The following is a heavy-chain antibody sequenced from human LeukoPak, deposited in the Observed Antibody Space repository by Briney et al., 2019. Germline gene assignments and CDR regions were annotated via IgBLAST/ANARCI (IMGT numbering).Heavy chain of an antibody. V-gene: IGHV4-34*01. D-gene: IGHD2-8*02. CDR2: INHSGGT. Sequence: SETLSLTCAVYGGSFSGYYWSWIRQPPGKGLEWIGEINHSGGTNYNPSLRSRVTISVDTSKNQLSLKLSSVTAADTAVYYCARGRTGGSLRRSYYFDYWGQGTLVTVSS. J-gene: IGHJ4*02. CDR1: GGSFSGYY. CDR3: ARGRTGGSLRRSYYFDY.